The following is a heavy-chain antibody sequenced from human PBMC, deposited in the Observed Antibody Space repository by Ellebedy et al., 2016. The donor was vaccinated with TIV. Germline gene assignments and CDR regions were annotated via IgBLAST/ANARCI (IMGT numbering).Heavy chain of an antibody. D-gene: IGHD1-14*01. CDR1: GFTFSSYA. J-gene: IGHJ3*02. CDR2: ISYDGSNK. CDR3: AKDNPSLITTYAFDI. Sequence: GESLKISXAASGFTFSSYAMHWVRQAPGKGLEWVAVISYDGSNKYYADSVKGRFTISRDNSKNTLYLQMNSLRAEDTAVYYCAKDNPSLITTYAFDIWGQGTMVTVSS. V-gene: IGHV3-30-3*01.